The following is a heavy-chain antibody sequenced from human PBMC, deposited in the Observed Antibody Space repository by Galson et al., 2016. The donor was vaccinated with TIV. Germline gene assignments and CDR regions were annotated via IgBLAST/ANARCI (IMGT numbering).Heavy chain of an antibody. J-gene: IGHJ5*02. CDR1: GGTFTNFA. Sequence: SVKVSCKASGGTFTNFAFSWVRQAPGQGLEWMGRIIPILGMTNYAQKFQGRVTISADTSTSTAYMEVSSLRSEDTAMYYCAKNSYNNAWNNWFDPWGQGTLVTVSS. D-gene: IGHD3-10*01. CDR3: AKNSYNNAWNNWFDP. V-gene: IGHV1-69*04. CDR2: IIPILGMT.